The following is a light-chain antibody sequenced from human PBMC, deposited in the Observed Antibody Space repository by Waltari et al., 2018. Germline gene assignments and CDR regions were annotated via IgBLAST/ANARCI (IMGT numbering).Light chain of an antibody. Sequence: CGGSQTITGSWLTWYQQKPGQAPRLLIYGASNRAPGIPDRFSGSGSGTDFTLTISRLEPEDSAVYYCQQYDGSVVTFGGGTKVEIK. CDR1: QTITGSW. V-gene: IGKV3-20*01. J-gene: IGKJ4*01. CDR3: QQYDGSVVT. CDR2: GAS.